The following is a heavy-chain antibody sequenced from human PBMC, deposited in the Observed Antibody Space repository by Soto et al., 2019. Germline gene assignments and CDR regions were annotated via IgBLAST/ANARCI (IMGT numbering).Heavy chain of an antibody. V-gene: IGHV2-5*02. CDR2: IYWDDDK. CDR3: ARHIPSRYNDAFDI. CDR1: GFSLSTSGVG. D-gene: IGHD3-16*02. Sequence: QITLKESGPTLVKPTQTLTLTCTFSGFSLSTSGVGVGWIRQPPGKALEWVTLIYWDDDKRYSPSLKSRITITKDTSKSQVVLTMSNMDPVDTGTYYCARHIPSRYNDAFDIWGQGTMVTVSS. J-gene: IGHJ3*02.